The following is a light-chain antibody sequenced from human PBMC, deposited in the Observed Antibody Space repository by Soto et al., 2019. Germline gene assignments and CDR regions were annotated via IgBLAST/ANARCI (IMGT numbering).Light chain of an antibody. CDR2: DAS. CDR3: QQYNNYLT. J-gene: IGKJ1*01. CDR1: QTISSW. Sequence: DIQMSQSPSTVAAAVGGRVTITCRASQTISSWLAWYQQKPGKAPKLLIYDASSLESGVPSRFSGSGSGTEFTLTISSLQPDDFATYYCQQYNNYLTFGQGTKVDI. V-gene: IGKV1-5*01.